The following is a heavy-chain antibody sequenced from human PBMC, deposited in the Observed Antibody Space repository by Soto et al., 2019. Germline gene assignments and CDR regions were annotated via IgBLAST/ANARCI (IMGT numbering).Heavy chain of an antibody. CDR2: IYYSGST. Sequence: SETLSLTCTVSGGSISSGDYYWSWIRQPPGKGLEWIGYIYYSGSTYYNPSLKSRVTISVDTSKNQFSLKLSSVTAADTAVYYCASEPTDWSGSQLYYYGMDAWGQGTTVTVSS. V-gene: IGHV4-30-4*01. CDR1: GGSISSGDYY. CDR3: ASEPTDWSGSQLYYYGMDA. J-gene: IGHJ6*02. D-gene: IGHD3-3*01.